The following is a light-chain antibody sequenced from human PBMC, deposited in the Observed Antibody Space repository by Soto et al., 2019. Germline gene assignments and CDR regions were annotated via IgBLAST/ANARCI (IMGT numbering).Light chain of an antibody. Sequence: QYVLTQPPSVSGAPGQRVTISCTGSSSNIGAGYDVHWYQQLPGTAPKLLIYGNSNRPSGVPDRCSGSKSGTSASLAITGLQAEGEADYDCQSYDSSLSGYVVFGGGTKLTVL. CDR3: QSYDSSLSGYVV. CDR2: GNS. V-gene: IGLV1-40*01. J-gene: IGLJ2*01. CDR1: SSNIGAGYD.